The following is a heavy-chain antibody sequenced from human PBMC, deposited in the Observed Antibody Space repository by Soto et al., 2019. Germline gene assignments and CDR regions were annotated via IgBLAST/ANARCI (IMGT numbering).Heavy chain of an antibody. Sequence: GGSLRLSCAASGFTFSFYAMHWVRRAPGKGLEWVAVIYSGGSTYYADSVKGRFTISRHNSKNTLYLQMNSLRAEDTAVYYCARDPGNWNDDAFDIWGQGTMVTVSS. D-gene: IGHD1-20*01. CDR2: IYSGGST. CDR1: GFTFSFYA. V-gene: IGHV3-53*04. J-gene: IGHJ3*02. CDR3: ARDPGNWNDDAFDI.